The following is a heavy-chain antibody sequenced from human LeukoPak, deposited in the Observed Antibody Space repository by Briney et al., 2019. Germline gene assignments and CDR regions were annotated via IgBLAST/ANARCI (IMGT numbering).Heavy chain of an antibody. CDR1: GYSFTSYW. V-gene: IGHV5-51*01. Sequence: GESLKISCKGSGYSFTSYWIGWVRQMSGKGLEWMGIIYPGDSDTRYSPSFQGQVTISADKSISTAYLQWSSLKASDTAMYYCARHALLLDHSRLYYFDYWGQGTLVTVSS. J-gene: IGHJ4*02. D-gene: IGHD6-13*01. CDR2: IYPGDSDT. CDR3: ARHALLLDHSRLYYFDY.